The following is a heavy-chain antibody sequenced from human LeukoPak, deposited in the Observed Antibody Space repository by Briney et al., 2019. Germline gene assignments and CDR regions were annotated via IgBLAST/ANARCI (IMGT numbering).Heavy chain of an antibody. CDR2: IYHSGST. CDR3: ARLGRGDYSNWFDP. V-gene: IGHV4-30-2*01. Sequence: SQTLSLTCAVSGGSISSGGYSWSWIRQPPGKGLEWIGYIYHSGSTYYNPSLKSRVTISVDRSKNQFSLKLSPVTAADTAVYYCARLGRGDYSNWFDPWGQGTLVTVSS. CDR1: GGSISSGGYS. D-gene: IGHD4-11*01. J-gene: IGHJ5*02.